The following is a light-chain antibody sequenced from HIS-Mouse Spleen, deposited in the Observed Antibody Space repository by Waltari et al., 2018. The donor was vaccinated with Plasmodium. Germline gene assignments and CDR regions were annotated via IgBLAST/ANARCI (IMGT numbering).Light chain of an antibody. J-gene: IGLJ2*01. V-gene: IGLV2-8*01. Sequence: QSALTQPPSASGSPGQPVTISCTGTSSDVGGYNYVSWYQQHPGKAPKRMIYEVSNRPAGVPYRFSGSKSGNTASLTVSGLQAEDEADYYCSSYAGSNNLVFGGGTKLTVL. CDR1: SSDVGGYNY. CDR3: SSYAGSNNLV. CDR2: EVS.